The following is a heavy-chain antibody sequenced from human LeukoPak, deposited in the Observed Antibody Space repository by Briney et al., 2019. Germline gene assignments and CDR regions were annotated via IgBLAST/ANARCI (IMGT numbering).Heavy chain of an antibody. Sequence: SETLSLTCTVSGGSISSSSYYWGWIRQPPGKGLEWIGSIYYSGSTYYNPSLKSRVTISVDTSKNHFSLKLSSVTAADTAVYYCARGRYYYDTSGYWVFDPWGQGTLVTVSS. D-gene: IGHD3-22*01. CDR2: IYYSGST. CDR1: GGSISSSSYY. V-gene: IGHV4-39*07. J-gene: IGHJ5*02. CDR3: ARGRYYYDTSGYWVFDP.